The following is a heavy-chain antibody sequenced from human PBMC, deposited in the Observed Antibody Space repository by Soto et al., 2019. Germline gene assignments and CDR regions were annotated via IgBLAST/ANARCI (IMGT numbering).Heavy chain of an antibody. CDR1: GVSIGSHF. D-gene: IGHD2-15*01. J-gene: IGHJ3*02. Sequence: QVQLQESGPRLVKPSETLSLTCSVSGVSIGSHFWSWIRQAPGKGPELVGYIYHTVNTNYNPALKSRVTLSMDTSENQLSLQLSSVPAADAAVYYCARLQYTVVTALDICGQGTMVTVSS. V-gene: IGHV4-59*11. CDR3: ARLQYTVVTALDI. CDR2: IYHTVNT.